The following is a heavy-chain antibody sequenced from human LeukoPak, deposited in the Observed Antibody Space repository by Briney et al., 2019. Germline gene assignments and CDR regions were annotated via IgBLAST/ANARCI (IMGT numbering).Heavy chain of an antibody. J-gene: IGHJ4*02. CDR2: IGPTGSDR. CDR3: ATETNGRHYDY. CDR1: GLTFSTSG. Sequence: GGSLRLSCTASGLTFSTSGFNWVRPAPGKGLEWVASIGPTGSDRYHADSIKGRFTISRDNANNFLYLQMNSLRAEDTAVYYCATETNGRHYDYWGQGTLLTVSS. V-gene: IGHV3-21*06. D-gene: IGHD1-14*01.